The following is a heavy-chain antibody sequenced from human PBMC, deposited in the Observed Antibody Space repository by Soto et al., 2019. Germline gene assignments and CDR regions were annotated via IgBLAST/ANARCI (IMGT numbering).Heavy chain of an antibody. CDR2: MNPNSGHT. CDR3: ASDMSTT. Sequence: QVQLVQSGAEVKKPGASVKVSCKASGYTFTSHDINWMRQATGQGLEWMGWMNPNSGHTNYAQKFQGRVTMTRDTSTSTAYMELTNLRSEATAIYYCASDMSTTWGQGTLVTVSS. V-gene: IGHV1-8*01. D-gene: IGHD2-2*01. J-gene: IGHJ5*02. CDR1: GYTFTSHD.